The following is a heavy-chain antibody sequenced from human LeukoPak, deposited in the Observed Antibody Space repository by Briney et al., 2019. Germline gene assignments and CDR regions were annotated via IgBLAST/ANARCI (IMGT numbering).Heavy chain of an antibody. D-gene: IGHD3-3*01. CDR3: ARVTGVVISRIDY. J-gene: IGHJ4*02. CDR2: IKQDGSEK. V-gene: IGHV3-7*03. Sequence: PGGSLRLSCAAFGFTFSSYWMSWVRQAPGKGLEWVANIKQDGSEKYYVDSVKGRFTISRDNAKNSPYLQMNSLRAEDTAVYYCARVTGVVISRIDYWGQGTLVTVSS. CDR1: GFTFSSYW.